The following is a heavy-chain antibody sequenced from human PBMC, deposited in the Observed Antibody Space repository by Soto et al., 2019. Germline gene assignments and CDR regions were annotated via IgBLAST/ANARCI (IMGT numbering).Heavy chain of an antibody. CDR2: ISGSGGST. CDR3: AKGPFDGDYNY. D-gene: IGHD4-17*01. J-gene: IGHJ4*02. CDR1: GFTFSSYA. Sequence: GGSLRLSCAASGFTFSSYAMSWVRQAPGNGLEWVSAISGSGGSTYYADSVKGRFTISRDNSKNTLYLQMNSLRAEDTAVYYCAKGPFDGDYNYWGQGTLVTVSS. V-gene: IGHV3-23*01.